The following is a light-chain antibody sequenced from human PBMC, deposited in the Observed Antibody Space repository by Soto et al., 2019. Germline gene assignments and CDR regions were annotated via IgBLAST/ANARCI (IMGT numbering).Light chain of an antibody. CDR3: QSYDSSLSGYV. V-gene: IGLV1-40*01. CDR2: SNT. Sequence: QSVLTQPPAVSWAPGQRVTISCTGSSANIGACDPVHWYQQLPGTAPKLLIHSNTNRPSGVPDRFSGCRYGMAITGLQAEDEADYYCQSYDSSLSGYVFGTGPKVTVL. J-gene: IGLJ1*01. CDR1: SANIGACDP.